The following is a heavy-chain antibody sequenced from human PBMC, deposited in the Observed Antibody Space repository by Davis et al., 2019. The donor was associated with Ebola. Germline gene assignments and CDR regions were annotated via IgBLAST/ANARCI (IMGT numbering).Heavy chain of an antibody. CDR3: ARLSGLFSSSSGALFFDL. CDR1: GDSISSSSYY. CDR2: IYYNGRT. J-gene: IGHJ2*01. D-gene: IGHD6-6*01. Sequence: SETLSLTCTVSGDSISSSSYYWGWVRQPPGKGLEWIGSIYYNGRTYYSSSLEGRVTILLDTSKNQFSLKLRSVTAADTAVYFCARLSGLFSSSSGALFFDLWGRGTLVSVSS. V-gene: IGHV4-39*07.